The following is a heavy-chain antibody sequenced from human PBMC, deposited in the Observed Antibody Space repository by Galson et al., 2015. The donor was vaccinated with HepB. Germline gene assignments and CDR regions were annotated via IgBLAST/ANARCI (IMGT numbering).Heavy chain of an antibody. D-gene: IGHD3-16*01. V-gene: IGHV3-9*01. J-gene: IGHJ4*02. CDR1: GFTFDDYA. CDR2: INWDGVLI. Sequence: SLRLSCAAPGFTFDDYAIHWVRQVPGKGLEWVSGINWDGVLINYPDSVNGRFTVSRDNVKNCLYLQMNDLRPEDTALYFCARAPKGWGPSDYWGQGTLVTVSS. CDR3: ARAPKGWGPSDY.